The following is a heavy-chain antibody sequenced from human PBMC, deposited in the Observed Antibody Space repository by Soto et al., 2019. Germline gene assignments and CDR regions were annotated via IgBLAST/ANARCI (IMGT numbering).Heavy chain of an antibody. CDR1: GFTFSSYA. J-gene: IGHJ5*02. CDR3: ARDQGRTVTRGDWFDP. D-gene: IGHD6-19*01. V-gene: IGHV3-23*01. Sequence: GGSLRLSCAASGFTFSSYAVSWVRQAPGKGPEWISSISGSGSTIYYADSVKGRFTISRDNSRNTLYLEMNSLQTEDTAVFYCARDQGRTVTRGDWFDPWGQGTLVTVSS. CDR2: ISGSGSTI.